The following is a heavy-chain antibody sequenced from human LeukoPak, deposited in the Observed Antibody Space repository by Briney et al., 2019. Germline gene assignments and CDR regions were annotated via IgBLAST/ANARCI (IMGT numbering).Heavy chain of an antibody. V-gene: IGHV4-59*08. J-gene: IGHJ4*02. Sequence: SETLSLTCTVSGGSITNYYWTWIRQPPGKGPEWIGYIHYSGSTNYNPSLKSRVTISVDTSKNQFSLKLSSVTAADTAVYYCARPRYGSGSFDYWGQGTLVTVSS. CDR3: ARPRYGSGSFDY. CDR1: GGSITNYY. CDR2: IHYSGST. D-gene: IGHD6-19*01.